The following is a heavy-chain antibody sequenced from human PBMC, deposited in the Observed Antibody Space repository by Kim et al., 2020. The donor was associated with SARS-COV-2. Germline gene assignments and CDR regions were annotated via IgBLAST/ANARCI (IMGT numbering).Heavy chain of an antibody. Sequence: GGSLRLSCAASGFTFSSYWMSWVRQAPGKGLEWVANIKQDGSEKYYVDSVKGRFTISRDNAKNSLYLQMNSLRAEDTAVYYCARREAILLWFGELPNYFDYWGQGTLVTVSS. V-gene: IGHV3-7*03. CDR3: ARREAILLWFGELPNYFDY. CDR1: GFTFSSYW. CDR2: IKQDGSEK. D-gene: IGHD3-10*01. J-gene: IGHJ4*02.